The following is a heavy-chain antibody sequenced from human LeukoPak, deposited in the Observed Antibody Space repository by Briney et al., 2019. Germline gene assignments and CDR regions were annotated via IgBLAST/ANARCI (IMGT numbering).Heavy chain of an antibody. CDR2: INHSGST. V-gene: IGHV4-34*01. D-gene: IGHD3-10*01. CDR1: GGSFSGYY. CDR3: ARRRRGVTGFDY. J-gene: IGHJ4*02. Sequence: PSETLSLTCAVYGGSFSGYYWSWIRQPPGKGLEWIGEINHSGSTNYNPSLKSRVTISVGTSKNQFSLKLSSVTAADTAVYYCARRRRGVTGFDYWGQGTLVTVSS.